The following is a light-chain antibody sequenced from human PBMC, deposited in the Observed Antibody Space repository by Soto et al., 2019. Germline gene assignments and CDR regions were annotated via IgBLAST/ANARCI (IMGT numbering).Light chain of an antibody. Sequence: DIQMTQSPSTLSASVGDRVTITCRASQSINNWLAWYQQKPGKAPKLLIYDGFSLESGVPLRFSGSGFGTEVALTICSLQPDDSATYYCQQYKRYALTFGGGTKVEIK. V-gene: IGKV1-5*01. CDR1: QSINNW. CDR3: QQYKRYALT. J-gene: IGKJ4*01. CDR2: DGF.